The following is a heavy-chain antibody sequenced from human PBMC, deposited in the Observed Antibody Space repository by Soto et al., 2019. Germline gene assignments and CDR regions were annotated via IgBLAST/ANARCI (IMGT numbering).Heavy chain of an antibody. CDR2: IYYSGST. D-gene: IGHD3-3*01. CDR1: GGSISSGGYY. Sequence: PSETLSLTCTVSGGSISSGGYYWSWIRQHPGKGLEWIGYIYYSGSTYYNPSLKSRVTISVDTSKNQFSLKLSSVTAADTAVYYCARVYYDFWSGYYTVYYFDYWGQGTLVTVSS. CDR3: ARVYYDFWSGYYTVYYFDY. J-gene: IGHJ4*02. V-gene: IGHV4-31*03.